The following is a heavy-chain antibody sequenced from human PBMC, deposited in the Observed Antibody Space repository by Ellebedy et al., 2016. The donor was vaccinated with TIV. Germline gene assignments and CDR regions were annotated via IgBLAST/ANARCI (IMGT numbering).Heavy chain of an antibody. CDR1: GYDFNSYL. CDR3: ARHRSGFLDF. V-gene: IGHV5-51*01. CDR2: IHPGDSDT. Sequence: GESLKISCKGSGYDFNSYLIGWVRQMPGQGLVWMGLIHPGDSDTKYSPSFQGQITISVDKFIDTAYLQWSSLKASDTAMYHCARHRSGFLDFWGQGTLVTVSS. J-gene: IGHJ4*02. D-gene: IGHD3-3*01.